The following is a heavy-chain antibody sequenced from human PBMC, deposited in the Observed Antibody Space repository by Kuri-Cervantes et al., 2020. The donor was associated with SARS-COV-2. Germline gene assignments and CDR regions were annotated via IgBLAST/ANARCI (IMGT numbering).Heavy chain of an antibody. J-gene: IGHJ4*02. Sequence: GESLKISCTASGFTFGDYAMNWFRLAPGKGLEWVGFIRSKAYGGTTEYAASVKGRFTISRDDSKSIAYLQMNSLKTEDTAVYYCTRAEGPHLGYCSGGSCPPFDYWGQGTLVTVSS. V-gene: IGHV3-49*03. CDR2: IRSKAYGGTT. D-gene: IGHD2-15*01. CDR1: GFTFGDYA. CDR3: TRAEGPHLGYCSGGSCPPFDY.